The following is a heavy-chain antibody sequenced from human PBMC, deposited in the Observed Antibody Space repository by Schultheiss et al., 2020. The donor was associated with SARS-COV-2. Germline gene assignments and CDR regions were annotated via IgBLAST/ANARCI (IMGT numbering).Heavy chain of an antibody. CDR1: GFTFSDHY. V-gene: IGHV3-11*06. Sequence: GGSLRLSCAASGFTFSDHYMTWIRQAPGKGLEWVSYISSSSSYIYYADSVKGRFTISRDNAKNSLYLQMNSLRAEDTAVYYCARNAARLITRAQFDYWGQGTLVTVSS. J-gene: IGHJ4*02. CDR3: ARNAARLITRAQFDY. D-gene: IGHD6-6*01. CDR2: ISSSSSYI.